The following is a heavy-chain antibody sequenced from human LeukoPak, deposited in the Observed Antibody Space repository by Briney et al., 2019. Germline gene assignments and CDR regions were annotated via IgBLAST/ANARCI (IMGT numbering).Heavy chain of an antibody. V-gene: IGHV4-39*01. CDR2: IYYSGST. CDR3: ARPSYDFWGGYYPGYYFDF. D-gene: IGHD3-3*01. CDR1: GGSISSSSYY. Sequence: PSETLSLTCTVSGGSISSSSYYWGWIRQPPGKGLEWIGSIYYSGSTYYNPSLKRRVTISVDTSNNQFSLKLSSVTAAETAVYYYARPSYDFWGGYYPGYYFDFWGQGTLVTVSS. J-gene: IGHJ4*02.